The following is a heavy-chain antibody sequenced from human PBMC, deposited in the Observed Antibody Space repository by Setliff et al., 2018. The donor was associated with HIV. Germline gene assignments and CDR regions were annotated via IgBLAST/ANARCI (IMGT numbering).Heavy chain of an antibody. CDR1: GGSFSAYY. J-gene: IGHJ4*02. CDR3: ARGPRVSAAVVETPSAY. CDR2: IDHTGSA. V-gene: IGHV4-34*01. D-gene: IGHD6-19*01. Sequence: PSETLSLTCAVSGGSFSAYYWTWIRQSPHKGLEWVGEIDHTGSAYYNPSLTSRVTISVDTSKNRFSLELSSVTAADTALYYCARGPRVSAAVVETPSAYWGQGTRVTVSS.